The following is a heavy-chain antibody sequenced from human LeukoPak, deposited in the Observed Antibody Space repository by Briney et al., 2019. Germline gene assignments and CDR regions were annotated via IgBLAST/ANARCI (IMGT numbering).Heavy chain of an antibody. J-gene: IGHJ4*02. V-gene: IGHV3-11*05. CDR1: GFTFSDYY. CDR2: ISKSSSST. CDR3: ARVRSSGSPLDY. D-gene: IGHD3-10*01. Sequence: GGSLRLSCAASGFTFSDYYMSWIRQAPGKGLEWVSYISKSSSSTNYADSVKGRFSISRDNAKNSLYLQLSSLTVEDTAVYYSARVRSSGSPLDYWGQGTLVTVSS.